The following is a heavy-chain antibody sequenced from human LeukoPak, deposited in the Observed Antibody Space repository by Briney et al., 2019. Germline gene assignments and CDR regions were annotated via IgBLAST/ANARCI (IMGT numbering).Heavy chain of an antibody. Sequence: PGGSLRLSCAASGFTFSSYAMSWVRQAPGKGLEWVSAISGSGGSTYYADSVKGRFTISRDNSKNTLYLQMNSLRAEDTAVYYCAKYYSGSGSPWLDAFDIWGQGTMVTVSS. CDR3: AKYYSGSGSPWLDAFDI. J-gene: IGHJ3*02. V-gene: IGHV3-23*01. CDR2: ISGSGGST. D-gene: IGHD3-10*01. CDR1: GFTFSSYA.